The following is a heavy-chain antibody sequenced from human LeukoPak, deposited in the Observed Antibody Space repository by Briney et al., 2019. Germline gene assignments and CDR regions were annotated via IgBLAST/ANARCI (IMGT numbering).Heavy chain of an antibody. CDR1: GFIISSYW. CDR2: ISPDGSTT. J-gene: IGHJ4*02. D-gene: IGHD4-11*01. CDR3: TRDRTTITLFEL. Sequence: GGSLRLSCAASGFIISSYWMHWVRQVPGKGLVWVSRISPDGSTTGYADSVRGRFTASRDNARNTLYLQVNSLRAEDSAVYYCTRDRTTITLFELWGQGTLVTVSS. V-gene: IGHV3-74*01.